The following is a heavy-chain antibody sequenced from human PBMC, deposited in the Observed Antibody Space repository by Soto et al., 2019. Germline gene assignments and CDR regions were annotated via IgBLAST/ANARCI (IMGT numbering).Heavy chain of an antibody. CDR3: ARGPIVVVPSNWYFDL. J-gene: IGHJ2*01. D-gene: IGHD2-2*01. CDR2: IKQDGSEK. V-gene: IGHV3-7*01. Sequence: GGSLRLSCAASGFTFTSYWMSWVRQAPGKGLEWVANIKQDGSEKYYVDSVKGRFTISRDNAKNSLYLQMNSLRAEDTAVYYCARGPIVVVPSNWYFDLWGRGTLVTVSS. CDR1: GFTFTSYW.